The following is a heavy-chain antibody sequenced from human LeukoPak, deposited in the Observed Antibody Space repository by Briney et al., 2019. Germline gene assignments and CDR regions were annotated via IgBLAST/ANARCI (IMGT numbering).Heavy chain of an antibody. CDR2: IYYSGST. J-gene: IGHJ4*02. CDR3: ASVSGSSLYYFDY. D-gene: IGHD1-26*01. CDR1: GGSNSSTSYY. Sequence: PSETLTLTSTVSGGSNSSTSYYWGWIRQPPGEGLEWIGSIYYSGSTYYNPSLKSRVTISVDTSKNQFSLKLSSVTAADTAVYYCASVSGSSLYYFDYWGQGTLVTVSS. V-gene: IGHV4-39*01.